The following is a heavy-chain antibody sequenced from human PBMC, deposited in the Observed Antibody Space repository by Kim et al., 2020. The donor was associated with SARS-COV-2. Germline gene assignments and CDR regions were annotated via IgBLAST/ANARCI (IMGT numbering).Heavy chain of an antibody. CDR1: GGTFSSYT. CDR3: AHPPFSENNWNYEPPAEYFQH. Sequence: SVKVSCKASGGTFSSYTISWVRQAPGQGLEWMGRIIPILGIANYAQKFQGRVTITADKSTSTAYMELRSLRSEDTAVYYCAHPPFSENNWNYEPPAEYFQHWGQGTLVTVSS. J-gene: IGHJ1*01. CDR2: IIPILGIA. D-gene: IGHD1-7*01. V-gene: IGHV1-69*02.